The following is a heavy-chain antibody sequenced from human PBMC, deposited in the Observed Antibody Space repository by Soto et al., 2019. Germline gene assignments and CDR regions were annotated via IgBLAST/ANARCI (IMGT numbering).Heavy chain of an antibody. CDR1: GYSFTSYW. D-gene: IGHD6-6*01. V-gene: IGHV5-51*01. CDR3: ARPSYSSSRYYGMDV. J-gene: IGHJ6*02. CDR2: IYPGDSDT. Sequence: GESLKISCKGSGYSFTSYWIGWVRQMPGKGLEWMGIIYPGDSDTRYSPSFEGQVTISADKSITTAYLQWSSLKASDTSMYYCARPSYSSSRYYGMDVWGQGTTVNVSS.